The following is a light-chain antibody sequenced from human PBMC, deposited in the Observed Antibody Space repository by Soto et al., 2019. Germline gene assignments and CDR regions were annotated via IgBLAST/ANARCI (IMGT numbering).Light chain of an antibody. J-gene: IGKJ3*01. CDR3: QNKESAPLFT. Sequence: DIQMTQTPPSMSASREDRVTITCRASQGIGKFLACYQQKLGKLPKLLIYAASTLQSAVPSRFSGSGSGTDFTLTISSLQPEEVATYYCQNKESAPLFTFGPGTRVDV. CDR1: QGIGKF. V-gene: IGKV1-27*01. CDR2: AAS.